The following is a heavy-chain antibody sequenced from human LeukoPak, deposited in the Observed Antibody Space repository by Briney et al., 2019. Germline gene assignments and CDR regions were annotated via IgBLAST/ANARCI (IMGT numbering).Heavy chain of an antibody. D-gene: IGHD6-13*01. CDR1: GFTFSGYA. J-gene: IGHJ3*02. CDR3: AKAGYSSSWYRDAFDI. CDR2: ISGSGGST. V-gene: IGHV3-23*01. Sequence: GGSLRLSCAASGFTFSGYAMSWVRQAPGKGLEWVSAISGSGGSTYYADSVKGRFTISRDNSKKTLYLQMNSLRAEDTAVYYCAKAGYSSSWYRDAFDIWGKGTMVTVSS.